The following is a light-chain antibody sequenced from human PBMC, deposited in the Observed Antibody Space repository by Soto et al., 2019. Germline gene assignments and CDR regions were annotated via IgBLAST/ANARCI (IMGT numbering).Light chain of an antibody. Sequence: EIALTQSPGTLSLSPGERATLSCGASQSVSSSYLAWYQQKPGQAPRLLIYGASTRATGIPDRFSGSGSGTDFTLTISRLEPEEFAVYYCQQFDNSLWTFGQGTKVEIK. J-gene: IGKJ1*01. CDR1: QSVSSSY. CDR3: QQFDNSLWT. V-gene: IGKV3-20*01. CDR2: GAS.